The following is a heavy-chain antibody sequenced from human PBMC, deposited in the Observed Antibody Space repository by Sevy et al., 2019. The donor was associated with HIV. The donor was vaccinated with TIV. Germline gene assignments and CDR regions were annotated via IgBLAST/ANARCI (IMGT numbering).Heavy chain of an antibody. D-gene: IGHD6-19*01. CDR2: ISSSSSTI. CDR3: ARDKKYSSGWGYFDY. J-gene: IGHJ4*02. Sequence: GGSLRLSCAASGFTFSSYSMNWVRQAPGKGLEWVSYISSSSSTIYYADSVKGRFTISRDNAKNSLYLQMNSLRDEETAVYYCARDKKYSSGWGYFDYWGQGTLVTVSS. CDR1: GFTFSSYS. V-gene: IGHV3-48*02.